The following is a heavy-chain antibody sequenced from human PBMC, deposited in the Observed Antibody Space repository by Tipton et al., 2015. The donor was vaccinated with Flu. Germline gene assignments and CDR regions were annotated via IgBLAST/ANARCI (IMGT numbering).Heavy chain of an antibody. D-gene: IGHD3-10*01. CDR2: IKQDGSEK. J-gene: IGHJ4*02. CDR1: GFTFSSYW. V-gene: IGHV3-7*01. CDR3: ARDRGADDY. Sequence: SLRLSCAASGFTFSSYWMNWVRLAPGKGLEWVAKIKQDGSEKYYVDSVKGRFTISRDNAKSSLYLQMNSLRAEDTAVYYCARDRGADDYWGQGTLVTVSS.